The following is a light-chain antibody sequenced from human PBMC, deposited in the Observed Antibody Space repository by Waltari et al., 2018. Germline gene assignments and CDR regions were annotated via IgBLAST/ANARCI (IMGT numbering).Light chain of an antibody. CDR2: SNN. V-gene: IGLV1-44*01. CDR3: AAWDDSLNGRGV. Sequence: QSVLTQPPSASGTPGQRVTISCSGGSSNIGSYTVNWYQQLPGTAPKLLIYSNNRRPSGVPDRVSGSKSGTSASLAISGLQSEDEADYYCAAWDDSLNGRGVFGGGTKLTVL. J-gene: IGLJ2*01. CDR1: SSNIGSYT.